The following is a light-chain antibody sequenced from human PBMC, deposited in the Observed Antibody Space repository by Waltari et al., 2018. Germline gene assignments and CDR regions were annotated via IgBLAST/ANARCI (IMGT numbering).Light chain of an antibody. V-gene: IGLV2-14*03. CDR3: SSYTSSSTYV. CDR1: SSDVGGYKY. CDR2: DVS. J-gene: IGLJ1*01. Sequence: QSALTQPASVSGSPGQSITISCTGTSSDVGGYKYVSWYQHHPGRAPKLMIYDVSKRPSGVSHRFSGSKSGNTASLTISGLQAEDEADYYCSSYTSSSTYVFATGTKVTVL.